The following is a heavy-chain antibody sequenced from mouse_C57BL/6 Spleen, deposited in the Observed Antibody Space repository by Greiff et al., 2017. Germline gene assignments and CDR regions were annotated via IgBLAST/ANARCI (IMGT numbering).Heavy chain of an antibody. V-gene: IGHV1-76*01. D-gene: IGHD2-1*01. CDR2: IYPGSGNT. J-gene: IGHJ4*01. CDR1: GYTFTDYY. Sequence: QVQLKESGAELVRPGASVKLSCKASGYTFTDYYINWVKQRPGQGLEWIARIYPGSGNTYYTETFKGKATLTAEKSSSTAYMQLSSLTSEDSAVYFCARSLLYYAMDYWGQGTSVTVSS. CDR3: ARSLLYYAMDY.